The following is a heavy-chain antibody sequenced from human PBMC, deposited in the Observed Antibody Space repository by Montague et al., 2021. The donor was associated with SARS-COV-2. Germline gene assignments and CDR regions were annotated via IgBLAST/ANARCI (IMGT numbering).Heavy chain of an antibody. CDR2: INYSGST. Sequence: SETLSLTCKVSGDSITTTTYYWVWIRQPPGKGLEWIGSINYSGSTFYNPSLKSRISMSMDTSTNQFSLRLTSMTAADTAIYYCVRRGGTYYYGSGGFDPWGQGTLVAVSS. J-gene: IGHJ5*02. CDR1: GDSITTTTYY. V-gene: IGHV4-39*01. D-gene: IGHD3-10*01. CDR3: VRRGGTYYYGSGGFDP.